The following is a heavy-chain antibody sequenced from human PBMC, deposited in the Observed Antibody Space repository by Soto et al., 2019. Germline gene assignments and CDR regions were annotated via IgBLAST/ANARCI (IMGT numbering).Heavy chain of an antibody. D-gene: IGHD2-2*01. J-gene: IGHJ6*02. CDR3: ARPVPAAYYYYYYGMDV. CDR1: GGTFSSYA. V-gene: IGHV1-69*01. Sequence: QVQLVQSGAEVKKPGSSVKVSCKASGGTFSSYAISWVRQAPGQGLEWMGGIIPIFGTANYAQKFQGRVTITADESTRTAYMELSSLRSEDTVVYYCARPVPAAYYYYYYGMDVWGQGTTVTVSS. CDR2: IIPIFGTA.